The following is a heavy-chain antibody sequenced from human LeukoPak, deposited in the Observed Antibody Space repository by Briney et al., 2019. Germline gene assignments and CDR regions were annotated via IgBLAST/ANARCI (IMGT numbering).Heavy chain of an antibody. CDR2: IDYSGIT. CDR1: GASVSSGDYY. Sequence: SETLSLTCTVSGASVSSGDYYWSWVRQPPGKGLEWIGYIDYSGITFYNPSLKSRITMSIDSSRNQFSLKLTSVTAADTAVYYCARRIATTANFDFWGQGTLVTVSS. J-gene: IGHJ4*02. CDR3: ARRIATTANFDF. D-gene: IGHD1-1*01. V-gene: IGHV4-30-4*08.